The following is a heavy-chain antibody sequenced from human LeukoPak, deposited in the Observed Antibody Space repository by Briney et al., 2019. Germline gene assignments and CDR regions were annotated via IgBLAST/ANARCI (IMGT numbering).Heavy chain of an antibody. D-gene: IGHD2-15*01. J-gene: IGHJ3*02. V-gene: IGHV4-59*01. Sequence: KPSETLSLTCTVSGGSISIYYWSWLRQPPGKGLEWIGYIYYSGSTNYNPSLKSRVTISVDTSKNQFSLKLSSVTAADTAVYYCASLVVANPGAFDIWGQGTMVTVSS. CDR1: GGSISIYY. CDR2: IYYSGST. CDR3: ASLVVANPGAFDI.